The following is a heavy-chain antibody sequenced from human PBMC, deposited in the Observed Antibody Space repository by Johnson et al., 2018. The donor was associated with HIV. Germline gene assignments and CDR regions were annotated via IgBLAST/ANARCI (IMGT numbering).Heavy chain of an antibody. V-gene: IGHV3-23*04. CDR3: ARDPFLGGLYAFDI. J-gene: IGHJ3*02. D-gene: IGHD3/OR15-3a*01. Sequence: VQLVESGGGLVLPGGSLRVSCAASGFTFSNYAMSWVRQAPGKGPEWVSATSGSGSTTKYADSVRGRLTISSDNATNSLYLQMNSLRAGDTAVYYCARDPFLGGLYAFDIWGQGTMVTVSS. CDR1: GFTFSNYA. CDR2: TSGSGSTT.